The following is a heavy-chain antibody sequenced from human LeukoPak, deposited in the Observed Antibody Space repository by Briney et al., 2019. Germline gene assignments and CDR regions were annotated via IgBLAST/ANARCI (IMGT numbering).Heavy chain of an antibody. Sequence: GRSLRLSCAASGFTFSSYAMSWVRQAPGKGLEWVSAISGSGGSTYYADSVKGRFTISRDNSKNTLYLQMNSLRAEDTAVYYCATNLISGYYPYYFDYWGQGTLVTVSS. CDR1: GFTFSSYA. CDR2: ISGSGGST. J-gene: IGHJ4*02. D-gene: IGHD3-22*01. CDR3: ATNLISGYYPYYFDY. V-gene: IGHV3-23*01.